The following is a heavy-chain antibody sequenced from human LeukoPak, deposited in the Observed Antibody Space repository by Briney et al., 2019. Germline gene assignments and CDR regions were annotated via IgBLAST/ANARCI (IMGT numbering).Heavy chain of an antibody. J-gene: IGHJ4*02. D-gene: IGHD3-22*01. CDR2: INPSGGST. CDR1: GYTFTSYY. CDR3: ARDRGRLLRGASYYFDY. V-gene: IGHV1-46*01. Sequence: ASVKVSCKASGYTFTSYYMHWVRQAPGQGLEWMGIINPSGGSTSYAQKFQGRVTMTRDTSTSTVYMELSSLRSEDTAVYYCARDRGRLLRGASYYFDYWGQGTLVTVSS.